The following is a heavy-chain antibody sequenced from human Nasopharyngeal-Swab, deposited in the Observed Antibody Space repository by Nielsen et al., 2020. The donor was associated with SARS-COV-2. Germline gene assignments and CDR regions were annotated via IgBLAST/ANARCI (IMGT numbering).Heavy chain of an antibody. D-gene: IGHD5-18*01. Sequence: SLKISCAASGFTFDDYAMHWVRQAPGKGPEWVSGISWNSGTTGYADSVKGRFTISRDNAKSSLYLQMNSLRAEDTALYYCAKDFNVDTAMVTYYYGMDVWGQGTTVTVSS. V-gene: IGHV3-9*01. CDR2: ISWNSGTT. CDR1: GFTFDDYA. J-gene: IGHJ6*02. CDR3: AKDFNVDTAMVTYYYGMDV.